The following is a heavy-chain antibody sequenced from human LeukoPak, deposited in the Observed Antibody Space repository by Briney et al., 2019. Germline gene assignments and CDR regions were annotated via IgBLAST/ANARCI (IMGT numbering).Heavy chain of an antibody. J-gene: IGHJ3*02. CDR2: ISGSGGST. D-gene: IGHD2-15*01. CDR1: GLTFSSYS. V-gene: IGHV3-23*01. CDR3: ARVSGLPACVI. Sequence: LPGGSLTLSCAPSGLTFSSYSMRWVRQAPRKGLEWVSAISGSGGSTYYPHSVKGRLTLSRDNSKNTLYLQMNSLRAGDTAVYYWARVSGLPACVICGQGTMVTVSS.